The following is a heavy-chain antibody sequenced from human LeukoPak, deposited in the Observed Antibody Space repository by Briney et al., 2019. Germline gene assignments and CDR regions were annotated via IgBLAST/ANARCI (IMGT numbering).Heavy chain of an antibody. CDR2: IKQDVGEK. Sequence: GGSLRLSWAASGFTVSSYAMSWVRQAPGKGLECVANIKQDVGEKYYVDFVKGRFTISRDNAKNSLYLQMNSLRAEHTAVYYCARVNRLRLFERFLEWSRPDYMDVWGNGTTVTVSS. J-gene: IGHJ6*03. CDR3: ARVNRLRLFERFLEWSRPDYMDV. V-gene: IGHV3-7*01. D-gene: IGHD3-3*01. CDR1: GFTVSSYA.